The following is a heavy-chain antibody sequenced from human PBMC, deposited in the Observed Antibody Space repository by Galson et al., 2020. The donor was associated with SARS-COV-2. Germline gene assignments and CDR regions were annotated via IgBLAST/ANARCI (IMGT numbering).Heavy chain of an antibody. CDR1: GGSFSGYY. J-gene: IGHJ4*02. V-gene: IGHV4-34*01. D-gene: IGHD2-15*01. Sequence: ETSETLSLTCAVYGGSFSGYYWSWIRQPPGKRLEWIGEINHSGSTNYNPSLKSRVTISVDTSKNQFSLKLSSVTAADTAVYYCARGYPGYCSGGSCYVHRFLIFFDYWGQGSLVTVSS. CDR3: ARGYPGYCSGGSCYVHRFLIFFDY. CDR2: INHSGST.